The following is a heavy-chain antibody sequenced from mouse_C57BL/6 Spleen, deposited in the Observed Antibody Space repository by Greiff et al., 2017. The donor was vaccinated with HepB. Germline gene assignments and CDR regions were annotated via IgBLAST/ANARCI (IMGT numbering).Heavy chain of an antibody. CDR2: IWRGGST. CDR1: GFSLTSYG. D-gene: IGHD1-2*01. V-gene: IGHV2-5*01. Sequence: VQRVESGPGLVQPSQSLSITCTVSGFSLTSYGVHWVRQSPGKGLEWLGVIWRGGSTDYNAAFMSRLSITKDNSKSQVFFKMNSLQADDTAIYYCAKSSLYYYAMDYWGQGTSVTVSS. J-gene: IGHJ4*01. CDR3: AKSSLYYYAMDY.